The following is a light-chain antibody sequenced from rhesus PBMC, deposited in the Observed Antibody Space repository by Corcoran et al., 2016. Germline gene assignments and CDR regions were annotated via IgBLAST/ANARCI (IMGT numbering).Light chain of an antibody. J-gene: IGKJ4*01. CDR1: QGIDNY. Sequence: DIQMTQSPSSLSASVGDRVTITCRASQGIDNYLTWYQQTPGKAPKPLFYYASSLETGVPSRFSGSRSGTDYTLTISSLQPEDIATYYCQQYNNSPPTFGGGTKVELK. CDR2: YAS. V-gene: IGKV1-66*01. CDR3: QQYNNSPPT.